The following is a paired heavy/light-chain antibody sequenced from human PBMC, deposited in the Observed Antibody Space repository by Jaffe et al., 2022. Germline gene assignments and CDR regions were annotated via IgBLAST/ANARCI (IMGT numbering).Heavy chain of an antibody. V-gene: IGHV7-4-1*02. D-gene: IGHD2-21*02. CDR2: INTNTGNP. CDR3: ARAYCGGDCYPGDFDY. J-gene: IGHJ4*02. Sequence: QVQLVQSGSELKKPGASVKVSCKASGYTFTSYAMNWVRQAPGQGLEWMGWINTNTGNPTYAQGFTGRFVFSLDTSVSTAYLQISSLKAEDTAVYYCARAYCGGDCYPGDFDYWGQGTLVTVSS. CDR1: GYTFTSYA.
Light chain of an antibody. CDR2: DAS. V-gene: IGKV1-13*02. CDR3: QQFNSYLIT. Sequence: AIQLTQSPSSLSASVGDRVTITCRASQGISSALAWYQQKPGKAPKLLIYDASSLESGVPSRFSASGSGTDFTLTISSLQPEDFATYYCQQFNSYLITFGQGTRLEIK. J-gene: IGKJ5*01. CDR1: QGISSA.